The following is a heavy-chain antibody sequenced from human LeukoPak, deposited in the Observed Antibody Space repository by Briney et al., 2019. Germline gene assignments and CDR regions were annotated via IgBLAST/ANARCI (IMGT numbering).Heavy chain of an antibody. J-gene: IGHJ4*02. CDR3: ASPGARGYSGGWPVDY. V-gene: IGHV5-51*01. CDR1: GYSSTNYW. Sequence: GALLITSCKGSGYSSTNYWIWFGRQIGKKRLEWMAIIYSGDSDYNSSPSIQGQVTVSADKNNSTAYLQWSTLEASATALYCGASPGARGYSGGWPVDYWGQGTLVTVSS. CDR2: IYSGDSDY. D-gene: IGHD6-25*01.